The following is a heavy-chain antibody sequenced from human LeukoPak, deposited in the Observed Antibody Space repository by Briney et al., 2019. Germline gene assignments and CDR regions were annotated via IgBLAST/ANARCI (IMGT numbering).Heavy chain of an antibody. CDR1: GFIFSTHS. CDR3: ARAPWRVGATPTP. CDR2: ISYDGSNK. J-gene: IGHJ5*02. Sequence: PGGSLRLSCAASGFIFSTHSMFWVRQAPGKGLEWVAVISYDGSNKNYADSVKGRFTISRDNSKNTLYLQMDSLRTDDTAMYYCARAPWRVGATPTPWGKGPLVTVSS. D-gene: IGHD1-26*01. V-gene: IGHV3-30-3*01.